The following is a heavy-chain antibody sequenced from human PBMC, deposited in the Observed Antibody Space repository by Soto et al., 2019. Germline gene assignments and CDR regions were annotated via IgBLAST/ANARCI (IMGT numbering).Heavy chain of an antibody. CDR2: IWFDGSEE. V-gene: IGHV3-33*01. CDR1: GFTFRAYG. D-gene: IGHD3-22*01. Sequence: QVQLVESGGGVVQPGKSLRLSCAASGFTFRAYGMHWVRQAPGKGLEWVAVIWFDGSEEYYADSVKGRFTVSRDNSKNTAYLIVNNLRAEDTAVYYCARTHAQSSGACLAFWGHGTLVTVSS. CDR3: ARTHAQSSGACLAF. J-gene: IGHJ4*01.